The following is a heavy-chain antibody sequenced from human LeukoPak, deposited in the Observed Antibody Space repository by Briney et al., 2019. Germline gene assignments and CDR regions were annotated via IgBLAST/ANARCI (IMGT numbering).Heavy chain of an antibody. Sequence: GGSLRLSCAASGFTFSTYWMHWVRQAPGKGLVWVSRINSGGSSTTYADSVKGRFTISRDNAKNSLYLQMNSLRAEDTAVYYCARDLGQYYDTSDNWFDPWGQGTLVTVSS. V-gene: IGHV3-74*01. CDR3: ARDLGQYYDTSDNWFDP. CDR2: INSGGSST. J-gene: IGHJ5*02. CDR1: GFTFSTYW. D-gene: IGHD3-22*01.